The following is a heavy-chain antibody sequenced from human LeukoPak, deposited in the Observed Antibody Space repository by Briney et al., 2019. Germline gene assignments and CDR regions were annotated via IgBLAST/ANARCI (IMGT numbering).Heavy chain of an antibody. CDR2: ISSSSSYI. CDR1: GFTFSSYS. V-gene: IGHV3-21*01. D-gene: IGHD2-15*01. Sequence: PGGSLRLSCAASGFTFSSYSMNWVRQAPGKGLEWVSSISSSSSYIYYADSVKGRFTISRDNAKNSLYLQMNSLRAEDTAVYYCARDPEGQPLLPQGFDPWGQGTLVTVSS. CDR3: ARDPEGQPLLPQGFDP. J-gene: IGHJ5*02.